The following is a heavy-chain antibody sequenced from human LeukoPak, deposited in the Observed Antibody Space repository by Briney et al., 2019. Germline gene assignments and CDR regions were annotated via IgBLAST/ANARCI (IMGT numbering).Heavy chain of an antibody. D-gene: IGHD3-16*01. V-gene: IGHV3-21*01. CDR1: GFTFSSYS. CDR2: ISSSSSYI. Sequence: GGSLRLSCAASGFTFSSYSMNWVRQAPGKGLEWVSSISSSSSYIYYADSVKGRFTISRDNAKNSLYLQMNSLRAEDTAIYYCARPAYTAAYDLWGQGTLVTVSS. J-gene: IGHJ3*01. CDR3: ARPAYTAAYDL.